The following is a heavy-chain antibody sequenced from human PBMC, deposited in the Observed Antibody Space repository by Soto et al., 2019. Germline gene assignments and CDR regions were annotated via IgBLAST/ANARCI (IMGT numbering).Heavy chain of an antibody. J-gene: IGHJ4*02. Sequence: GGSLRLSCAASGFTFSTYAMSWVRQAPGKGLEWVSAISGSGGNTHYADSVKGRFTISRDNSKNTLYLQMNSLRAEDTAVYYCAKDYYYDSSGPDFWGQGILVTVSS. CDR2: ISGSGGNT. CDR3: AKDYYYDSSGPDF. CDR1: GFTFSTYA. D-gene: IGHD3-22*01. V-gene: IGHV3-23*01.